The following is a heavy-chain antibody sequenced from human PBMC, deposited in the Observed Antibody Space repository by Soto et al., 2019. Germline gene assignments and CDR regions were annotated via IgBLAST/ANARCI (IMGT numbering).Heavy chain of an antibody. CDR3: ASSNIAAAGFYYYGMDV. CDR1: GGSISSYY. J-gene: IGHJ6*02. V-gene: IGHV4-59*01. CDR2: IYYSGST. Sequence: SETLSLTCTVSGGSISSYYWSWIRQPPGKGLEWIVYIYYSGSTNYNPSLKSRVTISVDTSKIQLSLKLSSVTAADTAVYYCASSNIAAAGFYYYGMDVWGRGTTVTVSS. D-gene: IGHD6-13*01.